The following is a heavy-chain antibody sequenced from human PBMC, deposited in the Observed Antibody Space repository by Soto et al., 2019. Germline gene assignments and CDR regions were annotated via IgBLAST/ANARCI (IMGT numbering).Heavy chain of an antibody. J-gene: IGHJ6*02. D-gene: IGHD4-17*01. Sequence: SVKVSCKVSGGTFSSYAISWVRQAPGQGLEWMGGIIPIFGTANYAQKFQGRVTITADKSTSTAYMELSSLRSEDTAVYYCARETSFTDYPPRRRYYGMDVWGQGTTVTVSS. CDR2: IIPIFGTA. CDR1: GGTFSSYA. CDR3: ARETSFTDYPPRRRYYGMDV. V-gene: IGHV1-69*06.